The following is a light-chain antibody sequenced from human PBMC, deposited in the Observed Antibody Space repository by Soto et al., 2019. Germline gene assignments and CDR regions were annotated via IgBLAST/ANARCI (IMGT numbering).Light chain of an antibody. J-gene: IGLJ3*02. Sequence: QSVLTQPPSVSGTRGQRVTISCSGSSSNIGSNTANWYQHLPGTAPKVLIYSNNRRPSGVPDRFSGSKSGTSASLAISGLQSEDEADYYFAAWDDSLNGRVFGGGTKLTVL. V-gene: IGLV1-44*01. CDR3: AAWDDSLNGRV. CDR2: SNN. CDR1: SSNIGSNT.